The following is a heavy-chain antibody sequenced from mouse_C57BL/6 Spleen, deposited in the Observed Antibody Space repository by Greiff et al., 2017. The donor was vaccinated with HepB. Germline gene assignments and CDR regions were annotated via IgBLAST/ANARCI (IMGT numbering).Heavy chain of an antibody. J-gene: IGHJ2*01. D-gene: IGHD1-1*01. V-gene: IGHV1-7*01. CDR3: ARNQMYYGSSPYYFDY. CDR2: INPSSGYT. Sequence: QVQLQQSGAELAKPGASVKLSCKASGYTFTSYWMHWVTQRPGQGLEWIGYINPSSGYTKYNQKFKDKATLTADKSSSTAYMQLSSLTYEDSAVYDCARNQMYYGSSPYYFDYWGQGTTLTVSS. CDR1: GYTFTSYW.